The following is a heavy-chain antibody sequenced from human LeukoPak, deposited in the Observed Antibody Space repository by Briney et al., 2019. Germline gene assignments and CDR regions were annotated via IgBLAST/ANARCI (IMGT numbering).Heavy chain of an antibody. Sequence: GGSLRLSCAASGFSFSDYYMTWIRQAPGKGLEWVSSISSSSSYIYYADSVKGRFTISRDNAKNSLYLQMNSLRAEDTAVYYCARDCYGGNLPCYFQHWGQGTLVTVSS. J-gene: IGHJ1*01. CDR2: ISSSSSYI. CDR3: ARDCYGGNLPCYFQH. CDR1: GFSFSDYY. V-gene: IGHV3-11*06. D-gene: IGHD4-23*01.